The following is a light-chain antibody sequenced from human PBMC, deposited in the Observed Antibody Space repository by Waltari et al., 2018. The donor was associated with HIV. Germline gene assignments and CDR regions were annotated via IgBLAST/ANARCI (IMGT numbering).Light chain of an antibody. J-gene: IGKJ1*01. CDR2: WAS. V-gene: IGKV4-1*01. Sequence: DIVTTQSLDSLAVSMGEWATIDGKSRQSVLYTSTNKNYLAWSQQKSAQPPKLIIYWASTRESGVPDRFSDSGSVTNFTLTISCLQAEDVVLYYCQQYDSIPRTFGQGTKVE. CDR3: QQYDSIPRT. CDR1: QSVLYTSTNKNY.